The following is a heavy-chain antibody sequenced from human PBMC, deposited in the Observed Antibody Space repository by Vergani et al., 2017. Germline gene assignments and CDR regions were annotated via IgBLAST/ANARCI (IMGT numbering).Heavy chain of an antibody. J-gene: IGHJ5*02. D-gene: IGHD6-13*01. CDR3: ARDLRAADGPCPGFDP. CDR1: GGTFSSYT. CDR2: INTNTGNP. Sequence: QVQLVQSGAEVKKPGSSVKVSCKASGGTFSSYTISWVRQAPGQGLEWMGWINTNTGNPTYAQGFTGRFVFSLDTSVSTAYLQISSLKAEDTAVYYCARDLRAADGPCPGFDPWGQGTLVTVSS. V-gene: IGHV7-4-1*02.